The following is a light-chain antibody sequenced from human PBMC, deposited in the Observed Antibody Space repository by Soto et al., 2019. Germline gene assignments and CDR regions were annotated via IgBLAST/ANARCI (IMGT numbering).Light chain of an antibody. Sequence: EIVMTQFPTTLSVFPEERATLTSRASQSISSHLASYQQKSGLTHRLLIYGASTRATGIPARFSGSGSGTEITLTISSRQSEKLAVYYCQQYNNWPRTFGQGTKVDIK. J-gene: IGKJ1*01. CDR1: QSISSH. CDR2: GAS. CDR3: QQYNNWPRT. V-gene: IGKV3-15*01.